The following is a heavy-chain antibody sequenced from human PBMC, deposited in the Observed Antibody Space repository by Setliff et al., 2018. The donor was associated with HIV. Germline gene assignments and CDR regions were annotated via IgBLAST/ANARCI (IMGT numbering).Heavy chain of an antibody. CDR1: GFTFSVHG. CDR3: AKDGDYRNGDYDAFDI. D-gene: IGHD4-4*01. Sequence: PGGSLRLSCAASGFTFSVHGMHWLRRAPGKGLEWVAFINYDEASAYYADSVKGRVTISRDNSQNTVDLQMSSLRTEDTAVYYCAKDGDYRNGDYDAFDIWGLGTMVTVSS. V-gene: IGHV3-30*02. J-gene: IGHJ3*02. CDR2: INYDEASA.